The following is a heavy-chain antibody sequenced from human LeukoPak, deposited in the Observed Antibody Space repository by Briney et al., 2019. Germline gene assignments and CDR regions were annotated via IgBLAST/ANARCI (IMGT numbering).Heavy chain of an antibody. V-gene: IGHV3-23*01. Sequence: GGSLRLSCAASGFTFSSHGMNWVRQAPGKGLEWVSGIIPSGHTTYYADSVRGRFTISRDNSRNTLYLQMNSLRSEDTAVYYCARSLNYYDSSGYLLYWGQGTPVTVSS. CDR1: GFTFSSHG. CDR2: IIPSGHTT. D-gene: IGHD3-22*01. J-gene: IGHJ4*02. CDR3: ARSLNYYDSSGYLLY.